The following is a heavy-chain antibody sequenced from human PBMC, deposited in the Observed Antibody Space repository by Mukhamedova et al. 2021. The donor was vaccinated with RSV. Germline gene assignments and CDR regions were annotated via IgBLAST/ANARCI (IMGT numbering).Heavy chain of an antibody. CDR3: AFGSIGCYREDGFDI. D-gene: IGHD3-16*02. CDR2: INPSGGGT. J-gene: IGHJ3*02. Sequence: GLEWMGVINPSGGGTSYAQKFQGRVTMTRDTSTSTVYMELSSLRSYDTAVYYCAFGSIGCYREDGFDILGQLSLVTVSS. V-gene: IGHV1-46*01.